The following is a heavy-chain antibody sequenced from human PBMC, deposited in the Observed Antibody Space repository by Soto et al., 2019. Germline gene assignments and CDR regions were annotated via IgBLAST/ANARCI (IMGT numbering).Heavy chain of an antibody. Sequence: QVQLVQSGAEVKKPGASVKVSCNASGYTFPSYDISSVRQATGQGLEWMGWMNPNSGNTGCAQKFQSRVTMRRNTSISTGYMELSSLKSEDTAVYYCARAKVPADAFDIWGQGTMVTVSS. J-gene: IGHJ3*02. V-gene: IGHV1-8*01. CDR3: ARAKVPADAFDI. CDR1: GYTFPSYD. CDR2: MNPNSGNT. D-gene: IGHD2-2*01.